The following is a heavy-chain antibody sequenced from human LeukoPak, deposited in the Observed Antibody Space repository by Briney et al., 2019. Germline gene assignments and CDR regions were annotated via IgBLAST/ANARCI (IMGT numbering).Heavy chain of an antibody. Sequence: GGSLRLSCATSGFIFNNFGMHWVRQAPGKGLEWVALIRFDGSNKYYADSVKGRFTISRDNSKNILYLHMNSLRVEDTAVYYCAKDRSSGGNAFDVWGQGTMVTVSS. CDR2: IRFDGSNK. J-gene: IGHJ3*01. D-gene: IGHD6-19*01. V-gene: IGHV3-30*02. CDR1: GFIFNNFG. CDR3: AKDRSSGGNAFDV.